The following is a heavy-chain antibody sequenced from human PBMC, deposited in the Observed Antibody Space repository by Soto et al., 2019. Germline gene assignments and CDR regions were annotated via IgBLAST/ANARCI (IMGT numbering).Heavy chain of an antibody. CDR3: AKDRVIQLLPIWPDP. D-gene: IGHD2-2*01. Sequence: GGSLRLSCAASGFSFSKYGMHWVRQAPGKGLEWVASVSSDGSNKYYADSVKGRFTISRDNSKSTLYPQVDSLRGDDTAVYYCAKDRVIQLLPIWPDPWGQGTLVTVSS. CDR2: VSSDGSNK. CDR1: GFSFSKYG. V-gene: IGHV3-30*18. J-gene: IGHJ5*02.